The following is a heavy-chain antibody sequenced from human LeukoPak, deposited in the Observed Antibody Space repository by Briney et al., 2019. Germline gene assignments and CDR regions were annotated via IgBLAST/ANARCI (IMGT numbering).Heavy chain of an antibody. V-gene: IGHV1-2*02. J-gene: IGHJ4*02. D-gene: IGHD6-19*01. CDR2: INPKSGGT. CDR3: VRDLGISGWYAPPLGYFDS. Sequence: ASVKVSCKASGYTFSAYCMHWVRQAPGQGLEWMGWINPKSGGTHYAQKFQDKVSMTRDTSISSMYMELSRLKSDDTAVYYCVRDLGISGWYAPPLGYFDSWGQGTLVTVSS. CDR1: GYTFSAYC.